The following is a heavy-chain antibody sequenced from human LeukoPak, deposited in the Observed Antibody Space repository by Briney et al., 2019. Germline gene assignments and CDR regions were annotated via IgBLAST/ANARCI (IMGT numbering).Heavy chain of an antibody. D-gene: IGHD2-21*02. Sequence: PGGSLRLSCASCVFIFSNYDMHWVRQAPGKGLERVAFIRYDGSDKYYADSVKGRFTISRDNYKNTLYLQMNSLRTEDTAVYYCAKGDTCWGQGTLVTVHS. CDR3: AKGDTC. CDR1: VFIFSNYD. J-gene: IGHJ4*02. CDR2: IRYDGSDK. V-gene: IGHV3-30*02.